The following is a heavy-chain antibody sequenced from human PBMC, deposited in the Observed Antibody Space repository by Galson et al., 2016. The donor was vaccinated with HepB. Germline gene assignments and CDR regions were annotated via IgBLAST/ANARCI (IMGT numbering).Heavy chain of an antibody. Sequence: SLRLSCAASGFTFSSYSMNWVRQVPGKGLEWVSSIPSSSSNVYYATSVKGRFTMSRDNAENSMYLQMNSLRAEDTAIYYWARVYSSSSPTFFYGLEVWGQGTTVTVSS. CDR1: GFTFSSYS. CDR3: ARVYSSSSPTFFYGLEV. V-gene: IGHV3-21*01. D-gene: IGHD6-6*01. CDR2: IPSSSSNV. J-gene: IGHJ6*02.